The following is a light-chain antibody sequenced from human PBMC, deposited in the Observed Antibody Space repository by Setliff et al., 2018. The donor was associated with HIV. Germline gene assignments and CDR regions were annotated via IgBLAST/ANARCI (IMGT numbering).Light chain of an antibody. V-gene: IGLV4-69*01. CDR2: INSDGSH. CDR1: RGHSSYT. Sequence: QPVLAQSPSASASLGASVKLTCNPSRGHSSYTIAWHQQQTEKCPRFLMKINSDGSHIKGGGIPDRFSGSSSGAECYLTISSLQSEDEADYYCQNWGTGISVFGGGT. CDR3: QNWGTGISV. J-gene: IGLJ2*01.